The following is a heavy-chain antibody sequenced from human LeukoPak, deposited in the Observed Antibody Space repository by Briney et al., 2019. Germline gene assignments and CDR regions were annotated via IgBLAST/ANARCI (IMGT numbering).Heavy chain of an antibody. V-gene: IGHV1-3*01. Sequence: ASVKVSCKASGYSFTSYAVHWVRQAPGQKLEWMGWINAGSANTKYSQKFQGRVTFTSDTSADTAYMELNSLRSEDTAVYYCARNGVPTPGMDVWGQGTTVSV. D-gene: IGHD2-8*01. CDR2: INAGSANT. CDR3: ARNGVPTPGMDV. J-gene: IGHJ6*02. CDR1: GYSFTSYA.